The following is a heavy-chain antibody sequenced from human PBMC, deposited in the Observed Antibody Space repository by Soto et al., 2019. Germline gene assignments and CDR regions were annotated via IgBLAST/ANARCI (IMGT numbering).Heavy chain of an antibody. J-gene: IGHJ3*02. V-gene: IGHV4-34*01. CDR2: INHSGST. CDR3: ARGLGSSGWYSPWDSFDI. D-gene: IGHD6-19*01. CDR1: GGSFSGYY. Sequence: PSETLSLTCAVYGGSFSGYYWSWIRQPPGKGLEWIGEINHSGSTNYNPSLKSRVTISVDTSKNQFSLKLSSVTAADTAVYYCARGLGSSGWYSPWDSFDIWGQGTMVTVS.